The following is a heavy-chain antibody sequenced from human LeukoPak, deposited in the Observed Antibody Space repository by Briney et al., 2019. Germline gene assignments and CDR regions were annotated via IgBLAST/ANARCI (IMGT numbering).Heavy chain of an antibody. CDR1: GFTFSDYY. J-gene: IGHJ4*01. CDR3: GMCFTNYYDTSGYWAYDC. Sequence: GGSLRLSCAASGFTFSDYYMSWIRQAPGKGLEWVSCISSSGGTVYQADSVQGRFTISRDNAKNSLYLQMNSLRAEDTAVYYCGMCFTNYYDTSGYWAYDCWGQGTLLT. D-gene: IGHD3-22*01. V-gene: IGHV3-11*04. CDR2: ISSSGGTV.